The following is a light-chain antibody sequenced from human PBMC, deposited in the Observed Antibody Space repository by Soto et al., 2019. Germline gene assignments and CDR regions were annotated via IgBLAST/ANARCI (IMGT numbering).Light chain of an antibody. CDR2: EVS. CDR3: TSYTSSTTTYV. CDR1: SSDIGGYNY. Sequence: QSALTQPASVSGSPGQSITFSCTGTSSDIGGYNYVSWYQQHPGKAPKLMIYEVSNRPSGVSDRFSGSKSGNTASLTISGLQAEDEADYYCTSYTSSTTTYVFGTGTKLTVL. J-gene: IGLJ1*01. V-gene: IGLV2-14*01.